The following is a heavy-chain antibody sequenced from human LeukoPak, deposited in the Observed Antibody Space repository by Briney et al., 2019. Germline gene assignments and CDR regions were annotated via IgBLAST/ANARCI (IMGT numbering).Heavy chain of an antibody. D-gene: IGHD3-3*01. CDR3: ARDVRYYDFWSGYYRTSNWFDP. V-gene: IGHV4-59*01. Sequence: SETLSLTCTVSGGSISSYYWSWIRQPPGKGLEWIGYIYYSGSTNYNPSLKSRVTISVDTSKKQFSLKLSSVTAADTAVYYCARDVRYYDFWSGYYRTSNWFDPWGQGTLVTVSS. J-gene: IGHJ5*02. CDR1: GGSISSYY. CDR2: IYYSGST.